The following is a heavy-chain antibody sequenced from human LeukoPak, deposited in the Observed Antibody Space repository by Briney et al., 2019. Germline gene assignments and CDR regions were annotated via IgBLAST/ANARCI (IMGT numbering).Heavy chain of an antibody. Sequence: GASVRVSCKAYGYTFTDYLIHWVRQAPGQGPEWMGRINPNSGGTRYAQKFQGRVIMTRDTSITTLYMELSSLRSDDTAVYYCARDREFCDSNCYSGWFASWGQGTLVTVSS. CDR3: ARDREFCDSNCYSGWFAS. V-gene: IGHV1-2*06. J-gene: IGHJ5*01. CDR1: GYTFTDYL. D-gene: IGHD3-22*01. CDR2: INPNSGGT.